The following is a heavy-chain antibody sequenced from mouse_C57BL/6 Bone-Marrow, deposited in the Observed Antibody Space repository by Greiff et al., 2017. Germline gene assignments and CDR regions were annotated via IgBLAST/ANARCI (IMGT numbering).Heavy chain of an antibody. CDR1: GFNIKDDY. V-gene: IGHV14-4*01. J-gene: IGHJ2*01. CDR3: SSLEGNYFDV. Sequence: EVQLQQSGAELVRPGASVKLSCTASGFNIKDDYIHWVKQRTEQGLEWIGWIDPEIGDTEYASKFQGKATITSDTSSNTAYLQLSSLTSEDTAVYYCSSLEGNYFDVWGQGTPLTVAS. CDR2: IDPEIGDT.